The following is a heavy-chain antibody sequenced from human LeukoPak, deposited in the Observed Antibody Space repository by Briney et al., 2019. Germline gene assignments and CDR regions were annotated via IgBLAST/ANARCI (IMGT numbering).Heavy chain of an antibody. CDR1: GFTFSSYW. J-gene: IGHJ5*02. Sequence: GGSLRLSCAASGFTFSSYWMHWVRQAPGKGLVWFSRINSDGSSTSYADSVKGRFTISRDNAKNTLYLQMNSLRAEDTAVYYCARVSSSSWYRWFDPWGQGTLVTVSS. D-gene: IGHD6-13*01. CDR2: INSDGSST. V-gene: IGHV3-74*01. CDR3: ARVSSSSWYRWFDP.